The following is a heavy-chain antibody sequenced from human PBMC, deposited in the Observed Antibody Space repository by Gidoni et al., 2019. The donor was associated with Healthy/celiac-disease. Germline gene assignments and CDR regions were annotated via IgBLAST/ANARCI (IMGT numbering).Heavy chain of an antibody. CDR3: TRRMYYYDISGYRDAFDI. J-gene: IGHJ3*02. D-gene: IGHD3-22*01. V-gene: IGHV3-73*02. CDR2: IRSKSDSYAT. Sequence: EVQLVESGGGLVQPGGSLKLHGAAPGFTVSGYALHWARQASGKGLEWVGRIRSKSDSYATAYAASVKGRFTISRDDSKNTAYLQMNSLKTEDTAVYYCTRRMYYYDISGYRDAFDIWCQGTMVTVSS. CDR1: GFTVSGYA.